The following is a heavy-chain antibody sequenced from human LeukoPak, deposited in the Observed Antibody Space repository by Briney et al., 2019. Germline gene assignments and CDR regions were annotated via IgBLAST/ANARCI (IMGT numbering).Heavy chain of an antibody. Sequence: ASVKVSCKASGYTFTCYYMHWVRQAPGQGLEWMGWINPNSGGTNYAQDFHGRVTMTRDTSISTAYMELSRLRSDDTAVYYCAGPWDQVGFDPWGQGTLVSVSS. CDR2: INPNSGGT. CDR1: GYTFTCYY. J-gene: IGHJ5*02. CDR3: AGPWDQVGFDP. D-gene: IGHD1-26*01. V-gene: IGHV1-2*02.